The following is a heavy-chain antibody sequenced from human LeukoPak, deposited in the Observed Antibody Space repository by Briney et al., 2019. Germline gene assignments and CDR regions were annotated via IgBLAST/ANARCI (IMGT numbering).Heavy chain of an antibody. CDR1: GGTFSSYA. V-gene: IGHV1-69*05. CDR3: VRGPYDFWSGYWDY. J-gene: IGHJ4*02. Sequence: ASVKVSCKASGGTFSSYAISWVRQAPGQGLEWMGGIIPIFGTANYAQKFQGRVTITTDESTSTAYMELSSLRSEDTAVYYCVRGPYDFWSGYWDYWGQGTLVTVSS. D-gene: IGHD3-3*01. CDR2: IIPIFGTA.